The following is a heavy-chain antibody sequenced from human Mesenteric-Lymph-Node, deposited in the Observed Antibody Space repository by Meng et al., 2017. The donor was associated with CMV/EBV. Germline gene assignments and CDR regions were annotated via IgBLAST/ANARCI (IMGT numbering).Heavy chain of an antibody. CDR1: GGSFSGYY. D-gene: IGHD3-9*01. V-gene: IGHV4-34*01. J-gene: IGHJ4*02. CDR3: ARGSSYDILTGYFDY. Sequence: QGQLHRWGEGLLKPSEPLSVTCAVYGGSFSGYYWNWIRQSPEKGLEWIGEINHSGSTTYNPSFTSRIIISVDTSTNQISLNMSSVTAADTAVYYCARGSSYDILTGYFDYWGQGALVTVSS. CDR2: INHSGST.